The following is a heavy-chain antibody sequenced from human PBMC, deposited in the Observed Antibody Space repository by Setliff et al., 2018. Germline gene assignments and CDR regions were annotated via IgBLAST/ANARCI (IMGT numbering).Heavy chain of an antibody. CDR3: ARGGIAARPGSWVYFDY. CDR1: GYTFTSYG. CDR2: ISAYNGNT. J-gene: IGHJ4*02. D-gene: IGHD6-6*01. Sequence: GASVKVSCKASGYTFTSYGISWVRQAPGQGLEWRGWISAYNGNTNYAQKLQGRVTMTTDTSTSTAYMELRSLRSDDTAVYYCARGGIAARPGSWVYFDYWGQGTLVTVSS. V-gene: IGHV1-18*01.